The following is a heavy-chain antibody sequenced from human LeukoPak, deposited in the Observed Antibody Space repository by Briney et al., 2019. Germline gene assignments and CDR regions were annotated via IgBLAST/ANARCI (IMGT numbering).Heavy chain of an antibody. CDR2: ITTSSSTI. V-gene: IGHV3-48*01. CDR1: GFAFTPYT. J-gene: IGHJ4*02. D-gene: IGHD4-17*01. Sequence: GGSLRLSCVDSGFAFTPYTMNWVRQAPGKGLEWISFITTSSSTIYYADSVRGRFTTSRDSAKSSLYLQMNSLRAEDTAVYYCARSTLTSGGIDYWGQGTLVTVSS. CDR3: ARSTLTSGGIDY.